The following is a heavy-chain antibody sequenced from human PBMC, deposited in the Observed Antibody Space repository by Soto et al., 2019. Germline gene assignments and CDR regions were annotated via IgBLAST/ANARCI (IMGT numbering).Heavy chain of an antibody. Sequence: PGGSLRLSCEASGFTFIGYWMSWVRQAPGKGLGWVADIKHDGSVQYYVDSVKGRFTISRDNAKKLLFLQMNGLRAEDTALYYCARATYSNAWYRFDLWGQGTLVTVSS. CDR1: GFTFIGYW. CDR2: IKHDGSVQ. J-gene: IGHJ4*02. V-gene: IGHV3-7*03. D-gene: IGHD4-4*01. CDR3: ARATYSNAWYRFDL.